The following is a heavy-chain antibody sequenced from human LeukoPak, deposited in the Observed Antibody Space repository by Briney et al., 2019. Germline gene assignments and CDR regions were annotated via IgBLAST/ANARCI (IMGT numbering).Heavy chain of an antibody. V-gene: IGHV6-1*01. CDR2: TYYRSKWFY. J-gene: IGHJ3*02. Sequence: SQTLSLTCAISGDSVSSNSAAWSWIRQSPSRGLEWLGRTYYRSKWFYDYAVSVKSRITINPDTSKNQFSLQLNSVTPEDTAVYYCAVVIDDAFDIWGQGTMVTVSS. D-gene: IGHD3-22*01. CDR3: AVVIDDAFDI. CDR1: GDSVSSNSAA.